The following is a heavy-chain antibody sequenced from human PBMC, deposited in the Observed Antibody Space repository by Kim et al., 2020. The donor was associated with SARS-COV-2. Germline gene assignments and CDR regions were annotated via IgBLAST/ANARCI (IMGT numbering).Heavy chain of an antibody. J-gene: IGHJ4*02. Sequence: GGSLRLSCAASGFTFSSYWMSWVRQAPGKGLEWVANIKQDGSEKYYVDSVKGRFTISRDNAKNSLYLQMNSLRAEDTAVYYCARDFVGYFIARELSYFDYWGQGTLVTVSS. CDR1: GFTFSSYW. D-gene: IGHD3-22*01. V-gene: IGHV3-7*01. CDR2: IKQDGSEK. CDR3: ARDFVGYFIARELSYFDY.